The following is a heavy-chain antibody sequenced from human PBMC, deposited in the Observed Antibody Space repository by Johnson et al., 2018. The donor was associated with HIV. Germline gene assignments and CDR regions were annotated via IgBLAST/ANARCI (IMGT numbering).Heavy chain of an antibody. Sequence: VQLVESGGGVVRRGGSLRLSGAASGFTFDDYGMSWVRQAPGKGLEWVSGINWNGGSTGYVDSMKGRFTISRDNARNSLYLQMNSLRAEDTALYYCARGKGAAVGLDAFDIWGQGTMVTVSS. D-gene: IGHD6-13*01. CDR1: GFTFDDYG. J-gene: IGHJ3*02. CDR2: INWNGGST. V-gene: IGHV3-20*04. CDR3: ARGKGAAVGLDAFDI.